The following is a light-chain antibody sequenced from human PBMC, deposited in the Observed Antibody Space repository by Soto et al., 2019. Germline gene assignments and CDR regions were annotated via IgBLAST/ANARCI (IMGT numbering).Light chain of an antibody. V-gene: IGLV4-60*03. CDR1: SGHRGYI. Sequence: QSVLTQSSSASASLGSSVKLTCTLSSGHRGYIIAWHQQQPGKAPRYLMKLEGSGSYNIGSGVPDRFSGSSSGADRYLTISNRQSDDEADYYCENWDRNTQGVFCGGTKLTVL. CDR3: ENWDRNTQGV. CDR2: LEGSGSY. J-gene: IGLJ3*02.